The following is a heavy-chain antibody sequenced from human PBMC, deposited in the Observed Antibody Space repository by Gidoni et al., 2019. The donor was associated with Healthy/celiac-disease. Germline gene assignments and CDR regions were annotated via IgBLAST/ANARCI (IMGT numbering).Heavy chain of an antibody. CDR3: ARLRDSSGYNDY. D-gene: IGHD3-22*01. CDR1: GGTISSSSYY. Sequence: QLQLQESGPGLVKPSETLSLTCTVAGGTISSSSYYWGWIRQPPGKGLEWIGSIYYSGSTYYNPSLKSRVTISVDTSKNQFSLKLSSVTAADTAVYYCARLRDSSGYNDYWGQGTLVTVSS. J-gene: IGHJ4*02. CDR2: IYYSGST. V-gene: IGHV4-39*01.